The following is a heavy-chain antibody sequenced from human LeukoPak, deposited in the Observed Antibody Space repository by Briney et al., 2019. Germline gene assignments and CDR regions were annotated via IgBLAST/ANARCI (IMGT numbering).Heavy chain of an antibody. D-gene: IGHD1-7*01. CDR2: ISGSGDNT. J-gene: IGHJ4*02. V-gene: IGHV3-23*01. CDR3: AKNSGTMVTSFDS. CDR1: GVTFSSYA. Sequence: GGSLRLSCAASGVTFSSYAMNWVRQAPGKGLEWVSVISGSGDNTFYADSVKGRFTISRDNSENTLNLHMNSLRAEDTAVYYCAKNSGTMVTSFDSWGQGTLVTVSS.